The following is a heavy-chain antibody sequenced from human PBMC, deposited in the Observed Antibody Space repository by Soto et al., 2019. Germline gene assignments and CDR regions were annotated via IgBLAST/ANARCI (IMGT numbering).Heavy chain of an antibody. V-gene: IGHV4-31*03. D-gene: IGHD6-19*01. CDR1: GGSISSGGYY. Sequence: SETLSLTCTVSGGSISSGGYYWSWIRQHPGKGLEWIGYIYYSGSTYYNPSLKSRVTISVDTSKNQFSLKLSSVTAADTAVYYCARDTVAGREDWGQGTLVTVSS. J-gene: IGHJ4*02. CDR3: ARDTVAGRED. CDR2: IYYSGST.